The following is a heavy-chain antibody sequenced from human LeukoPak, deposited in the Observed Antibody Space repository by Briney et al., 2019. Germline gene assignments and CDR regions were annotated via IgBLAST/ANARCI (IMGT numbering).Heavy chain of an antibody. Sequence: PGGSLRLSCAASGFTFSDYYMSWIRQAPGKGLEWVSYISSSGSTTYYADSVKGRFTISRDKAKNSLYLRMNSLRAEDTAVCYCARDRGHYYDSSGLRCAFDIWGQGTMVTVSS. CDR1: GFTFSDYY. CDR3: ARDRGHYYDSSGLRCAFDI. CDR2: ISSSGSTT. J-gene: IGHJ3*02. V-gene: IGHV3-11*04. D-gene: IGHD3-22*01.